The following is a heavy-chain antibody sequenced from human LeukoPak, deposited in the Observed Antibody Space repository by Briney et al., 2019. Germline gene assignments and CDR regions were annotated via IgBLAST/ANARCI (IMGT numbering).Heavy chain of an antibody. CDR2: VIPIFGTA. CDR3: ARGARELPLKAAGYFQH. CDR1: GGTFSSYA. J-gene: IGHJ1*01. V-gene: IGHV1-69*13. Sequence: SVKVSCKASGGTFSSYAISWVRQAPGQGLEWMGGVIPIFGTANYAQKFQGRVTITADESTSTAYMELSSLRSEDTAVYYCARGARELPLKAAGYFQHWGQGTLVTVSS. D-gene: IGHD1-26*01.